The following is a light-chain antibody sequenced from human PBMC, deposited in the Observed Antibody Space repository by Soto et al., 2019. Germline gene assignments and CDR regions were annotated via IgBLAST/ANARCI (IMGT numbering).Light chain of an antibody. Sequence: EIVLTQSPGTLSLSPGESATLSCRASQSVSSSYLAWYQQKPGQAPRLLIYGASSRATGIPDRFSGSGSGTDFTLTISRLEPEDFAIYYCQQYHNWPRTFGQGTKVEIK. J-gene: IGKJ1*01. CDR1: QSVSSSY. CDR2: GAS. V-gene: IGKV3-20*01. CDR3: QQYHNWPRT.